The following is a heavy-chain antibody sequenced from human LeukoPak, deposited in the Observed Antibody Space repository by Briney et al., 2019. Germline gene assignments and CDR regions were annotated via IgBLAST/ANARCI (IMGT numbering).Heavy chain of an antibody. CDR3: ARTRMVRGYSYGSYFDY. V-gene: IGHV4-61*02. D-gene: IGHD5-18*01. Sequence: SQTLSLTCTVSGDSISSGNYYWSWIRQPAGKGLEWIGRIYTSGSTNYNPSLKSRVTISVDTSKNQFSLKLSSVTAADTAVYYCARTRMVRGYSYGSYFDYWGQGTLVTVSS. CDR2: IYTSGST. CDR1: GDSISSGNYY. J-gene: IGHJ4*02.